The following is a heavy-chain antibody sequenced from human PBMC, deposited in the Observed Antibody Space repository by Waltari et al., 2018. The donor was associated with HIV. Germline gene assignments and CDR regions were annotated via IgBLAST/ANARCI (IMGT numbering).Heavy chain of an antibody. Sequence: QVQLVQSGAEVKKPGASVKVSCKASGYTFTSYDINWVRQATGQGLEWMGWMNPNSGNKGYAQKYQGRVTMTRNTSISTAYMELSSLRSEDTAVYYWARGRGTVTNWNYWGQGTLVTVSS. CDR3: ARGRGTVTNWNY. J-gene: IGHJ4*02. CDR1: GYTFTSYD. CDR2: MNPNSGNK. V-gene: IGHV1-8*01. D-gene: IGHD4-17*01.